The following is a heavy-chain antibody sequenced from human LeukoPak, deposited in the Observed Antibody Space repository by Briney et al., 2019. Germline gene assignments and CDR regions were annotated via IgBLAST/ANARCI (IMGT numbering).Heavy chain of an antibody. J-gene: IGHJ4*02. CDR3: ARGFYYDSSGYYVYYFDY. V-gene: IGHV3-33*08. Sequence: GESLRLSCTASGFTFNNYVLSWVRQAPGKGLEWVALIWYDGSNKYYADSVKGRFTISRDNSKNTLYLQMNSLRAEDTAVYYCARGFYYDSSGYYVYYFDYWGQGTLVTVSS. CDR1: GFTFNNYV. D-gene: IGHD3-22*01. CDR2: IWYDGSNK.